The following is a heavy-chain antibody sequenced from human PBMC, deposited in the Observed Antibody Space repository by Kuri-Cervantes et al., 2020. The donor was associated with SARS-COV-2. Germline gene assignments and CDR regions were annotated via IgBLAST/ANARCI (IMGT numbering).Heavy chain of an antibody. CDR2: INPSGGST. J-gene: IGHJ6*02. CDR1: GGTFSSYT. Sequence: ASVKVSCKASGGTFSSYTISWVRQDPGQGLELMGIINPSGGSTSYAKKFQGRVTMTRDTSTSTVYMELSSMRSEDTAVYYCATVGPRGVPYYYYDGMDVWGQGTTVTVSS. V-gene: IGHV1-46*01. CDR3: ATVGPRGVPYYYYDGMDV. D-gene: IGHD3-10*01.